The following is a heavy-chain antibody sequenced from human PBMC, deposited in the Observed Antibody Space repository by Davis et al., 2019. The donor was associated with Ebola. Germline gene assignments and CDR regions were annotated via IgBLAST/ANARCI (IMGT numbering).Heavy chain of an antibody. CDR1: GYTFTSYA. CDR2: INAGNGNT. J-gene: IGHJ4*02. V-gene: IGHV1-3*01. CDR3: AREGSWFDWHYFDY. D-gene: IGHD3-9*01. Sequence: AASVKVSCKASGYTFTSYAMHWVRQAPGQRLEWMGWINAGNGNTKYSQRFQGRVTITTDTSASTVYLDLTSLRSDDTAVYYCAREGSWFDWHYFDYWGQGTLVTVSS.